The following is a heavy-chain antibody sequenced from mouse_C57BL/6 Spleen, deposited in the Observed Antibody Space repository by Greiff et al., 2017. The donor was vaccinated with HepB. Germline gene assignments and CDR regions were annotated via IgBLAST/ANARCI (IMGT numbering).Heavy chain of an antibody. V-gene: IGHV2-2*01. D-gene: IGHD1-1*01. CDR3: ARKGDYYGSSYDWYFVV. J-gene: IGHJ1*03. CDR2: IWSGGST. CDR1: GFSLTSYG. Sequence: QVQLKESGPGLVQPSQSLSITCTVSGFSLTSYGVHWVRQSPGKGLEWLGVIWSGGSTDYNAAFISRLSISKDNSKSQVFFKMNSLQADDTAIYYCARKGDYYGSSYDWYFVVWGTGTTVTVSS.